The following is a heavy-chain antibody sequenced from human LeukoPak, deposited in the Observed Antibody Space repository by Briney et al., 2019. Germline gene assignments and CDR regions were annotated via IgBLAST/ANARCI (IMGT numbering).Heavy chain of an antibody. CDR2: INPNSGNT. V-gene: IGHV1-8*02. D-gene: IGHD4-17*01. Sequence: ASVKVSCKASGYTFTGYYMHWVRQAPGQGLEWMGWINPNSGNTGYAQKFQGRVTMTRNTSISTAYMELSSLRSEDTAVYYCARYGRGSGSYWGQGTLVTVSS. J-gene: IGHJ4*02. CDR1: GYTFTGYY. CDR3: ARYGRGSGSY.